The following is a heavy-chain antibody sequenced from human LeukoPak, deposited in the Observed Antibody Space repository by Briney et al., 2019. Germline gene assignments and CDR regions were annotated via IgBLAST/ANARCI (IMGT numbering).Heavy chain of an antibody. CDR3: ARDEYYFDY. Sequence: GSLRLSCAASGFRVSGYDLNWIRQAPGKGLEWIGSIYYSGSTYYNPSLKSRVTISVDTSKNQFSLKLSSVTAADTAVYYCARDEYYFDYWGQGTLVTVSS. CDR2: IYYSGST. J-gene: IGHJ4*02. V-gene: IGHV4-38-2*02. CDR1: GFRVSGYD.